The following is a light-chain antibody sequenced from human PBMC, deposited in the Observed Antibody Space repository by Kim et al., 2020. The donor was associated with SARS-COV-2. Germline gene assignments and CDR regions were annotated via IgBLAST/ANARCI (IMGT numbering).Light chain of an antibody. CDR3: SSYTSSSTRV. J-gene: IGLJ3*02. CDR2: DVS. V-gene: IGLV2-14*03. Sequence: GQSITTSCTGTSSDVVGYNYVSWYQQHPGKAPKLMIYDVSNRPSGVSNRFSGSKSGNTASLTISGLQAEDEADYYCSSYTSSSTRVFGGGTQLTVL. CDR1: SSDVVGYNY.